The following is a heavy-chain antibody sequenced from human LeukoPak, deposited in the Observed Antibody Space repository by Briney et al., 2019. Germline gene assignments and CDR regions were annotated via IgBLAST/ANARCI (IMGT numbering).Heavy chain of an antibody. CDR2: IVHRGST. J-gene: IGHJ4*02. CDR3: ARDPTTVMTVPWYFDT. D-gene: IGHD4-11*01. CDR1: VGSFTGYF. V-gene: IGHV4-34*12. Sequence: PSGTLSLTCAVYVGSFTGYFWNWIRQSPGKGLEWIGEIVHRGSTNYNPSLKSRLTISVDTYKNQFSLRLTSVTAADTGVYFCARDPTTVMTVPWYFDTWGQGTLVTVSS.